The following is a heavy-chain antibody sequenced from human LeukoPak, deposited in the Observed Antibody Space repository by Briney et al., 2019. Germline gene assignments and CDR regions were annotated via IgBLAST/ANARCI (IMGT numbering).Heavy chain of an antibody. V-gene: IGHV4-39*07. Sequence: SETLSLTCSVSGGSIGGGSYYWGWIRQSPGKGLEWIGSIYYSGSTNYNPSLKSRVTISVDTSKNQFSLKLSSVTAADTAVYYCARDKEVVEPWGLYYYYMDVWGKGTTVTISS. CDR1: GGSIGGGSYY. CDR3: ARDKEVVEPWGLYYYYMDV. CDR2: IYYSGST. J-gene: IGHJ6*03. D-gene: IGHD2-2*01.